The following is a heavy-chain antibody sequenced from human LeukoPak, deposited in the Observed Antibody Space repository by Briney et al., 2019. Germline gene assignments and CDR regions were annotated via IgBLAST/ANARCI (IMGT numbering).Heavy chain of an antibody. CDR3: AREPPQGVGAPAGAFDI. D-gene: IGHD1-26*01. CDR1: GFTFSSYS. CDR2: ISSSSSYI. Sequence: PGGSLRLSCAASGFTFSSYSMNWVRQAPGKGLEWVSSISSSSSYIYYADSVKGRFTISRDNAKNSLYLQMNSLRAEDTAVYYCAREPPQGVGAPAGAFDIWGQGTMVTVSS. J-gene: IGHJ3*02. V-gene: IGHV3-21*01.